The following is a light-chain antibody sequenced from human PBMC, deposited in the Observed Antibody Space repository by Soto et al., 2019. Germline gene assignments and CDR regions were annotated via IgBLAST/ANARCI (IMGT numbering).Light chain of an antibody. J-gene: IGKJ5*01. CDR3: QQSYSTPT. CDR1: QSISSY. CDR2: AAS. Sequence: VPMTLSTKSLPAYLGDSATIACRASQSISSYLNWYQQKPGKAPQLLIYAASSLQSGVPSRFSGGGSGTYFTLTISSLKPEDFATYYCQQSYSTPTFGQGTRLEIK. V-gene: IGKV1-39*01.